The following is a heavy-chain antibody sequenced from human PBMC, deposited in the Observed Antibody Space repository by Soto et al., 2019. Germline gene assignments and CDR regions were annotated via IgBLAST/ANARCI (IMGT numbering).Heavy chain of an antibody. J-gene: IGHJ4*02. CDR3: ARDYGDYQFDY. Sequence: SETLSLTCTVSGGSISSSSYYWGWIRQPPGKGLEWIGNIYYRGTTYYNPPLKSRVTISVDTSKNQFSLKLASVTAADTAVYYCARDYGDYQFDYWGQGTLVTVSS. V-gene: IGHV4-39*02. D-gene: IGHD4-17*01. CDR1: GGSISSSSYY. CDR2: IYYRGTT.